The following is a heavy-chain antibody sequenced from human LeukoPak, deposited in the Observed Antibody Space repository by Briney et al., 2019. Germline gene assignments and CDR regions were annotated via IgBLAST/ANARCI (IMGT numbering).Heavy chain of an antibody. CDR1: GFTFDDYA. J-gene: IGHJ6*03. V-gene: IGHV3-9*03. CDR3: ASAPTIFGVVYYMDV. D-gene: IGHD3-3*01. CDR2: ISWNSGSI. Sequence: PGGSLRLSCAASGFTFDDYAMHWVRQAPGKGLEWVSGISWNSGSIGYADSVKGRFTISRDNAKNSLYLQMNSLRAEDMALYYCASAPTIFGVVYYMDVWGKGTTVTVSS.